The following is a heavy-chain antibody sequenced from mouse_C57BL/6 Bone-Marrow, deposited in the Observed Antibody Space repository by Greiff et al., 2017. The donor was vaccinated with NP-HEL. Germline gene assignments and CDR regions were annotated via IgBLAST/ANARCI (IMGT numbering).Heavy chain of an antibody. Sequence: EVKLVESGGDLVKPGGSLKLSCAASGFTFSSYGMSWVRQTPDKRLEWVATISSGGSYTYYPDSVKGRFTISRDNAKNTLYLQMSSLKSEDTAMYYCASTTVVATRNAMDYWGQGTSVTVSS. D-gene: IGHD1-1*01. CDR2: ISSGGSYT. CDR1: GFTFSSYG. V-gene: IGHV5-6*01. J-gene: IGHJ4*01. CDR3: ASTTVVATRNAMDY.